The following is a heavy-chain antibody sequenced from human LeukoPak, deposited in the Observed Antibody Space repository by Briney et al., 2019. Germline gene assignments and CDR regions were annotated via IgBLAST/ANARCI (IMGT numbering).Heavy chain of an antibody. CDR2: FDPEDGET. Sequence: GASVKVSCKVSGYTLTELSMHWVRQAPGKGLEWMGGFDPEDGETIYAQKFQGRVTMTEDTSTDTAYMELSSLRSEDTAVYYCAPYYYDRSGYIHNWFDPWGQGTLSPSPQ. D-gene: IGHD3-22*01. CDR1: GYTLTELS. J-gene: IGHJ5*02. CDR3: APYYYDRSGYIHNWFDP. V-gene: IGHV1-24*01.